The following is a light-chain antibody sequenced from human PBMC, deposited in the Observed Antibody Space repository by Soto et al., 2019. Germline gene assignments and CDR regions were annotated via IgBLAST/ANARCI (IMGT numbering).Light chain of an antibody. Sequence: EIVLTQSPGTLSLSPGERATLSCRASQSLSSSYLVWYQQKPGQAPRLLIYGASRRATGIPDRFSGSGSGTDFTLTISRLEPEDFAVSYCQQYGSSPYTFGQGTKLEIK. CDR2: GAS. V-gene: IGKV3-20*01. CDR3: QQYGSSPYT. CDR1: QSLSSSY. J-gene: IGKJ2*01.